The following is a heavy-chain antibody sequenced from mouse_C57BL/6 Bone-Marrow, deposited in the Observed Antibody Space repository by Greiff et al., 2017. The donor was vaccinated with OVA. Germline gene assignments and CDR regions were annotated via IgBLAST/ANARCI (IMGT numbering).Heavy chain of an antibody. V-gene: IGHV1-84*01. D-gene: IGHD1-1*01. J-gene: IGHJ2*01. CDR3: ARSGYYGSSYPFDY. Sequence: QVQLQQSGPELVKPGASVKISCKASGYTFTDYYINWVKQRPGQGLKWIGWIYPGSGNTKYNEKFKGKATLTVDTSSSTAYMQLSSLTSEDSAVYFCARSGYYGSSYPFDYWGQGTTLTVSS. CDR1: GYTFTDYY. CDR2: IYPGSGNT.